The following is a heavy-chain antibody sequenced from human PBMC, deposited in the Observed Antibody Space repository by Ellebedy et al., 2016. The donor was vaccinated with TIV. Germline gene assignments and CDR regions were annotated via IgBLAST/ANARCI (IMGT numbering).Heavy chain of an antibody. Sequence: GGSLRLSXAASGFTFSSYAMHWVRQAPGKGLEWVAVISYDGSNKYYADSVKGRFTISRDNSKNTLYLQMNSLRAEDTAVYYCARDPNDYGDNPYYFDYWGQGTLVTVSS. CDR1: GFTFSSYA. D-gene: IGHD4-17*01. V-gene: IGHV3-30-3*01. CDR3: ARDPNDYGDNPYYFDY. J-gene: IGHJ4*02. CDR2: ISYDGSNK.